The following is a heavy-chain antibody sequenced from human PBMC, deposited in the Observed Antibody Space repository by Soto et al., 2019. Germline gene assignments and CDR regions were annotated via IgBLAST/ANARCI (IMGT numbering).Heavy chain of an antibody. CDR1: GFTFSSYG. D-gene: IGHD2-2*01. CDR3: AKEDYCSSTSCSRTDY. V-gene: IGHV3-30*18. Sequence: GESLKISCAASGFTFSSYGMHWVRQAPGKGLEWVAVISYDGSNKYYADSVKGRFTISRDNSKNTLYLQMNSLRAEDTAVYYCAKEDYCSSTSCSRTDYWGQGTLVTVSS. CDR2: ISYDGSNK. J-gene: IGHJ4*02.